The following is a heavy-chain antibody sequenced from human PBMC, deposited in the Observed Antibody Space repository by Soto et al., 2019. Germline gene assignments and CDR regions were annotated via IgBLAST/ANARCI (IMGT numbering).Heavy chain of an antibody. D-gene: IGHD1-26*01. Sequence: QVQLVESGGGAVQPGESLRLSCVASGFDFTYYAMHWVRQAPGKGLESVAVMSSDGSKIHHTDSVKGRFTISRDNSKNTLYLQMNRLRNEVTAVYFCAKDEGVGGTLGLFDYWGQGTLVSVSS. J-gene: IGHJ4*02. V-gene: IGHV3-30*18. CDR3: AKDEGVGGTLGLFDY. CDR1: GFDFTYYA. CDR2: MSSDGSKI.